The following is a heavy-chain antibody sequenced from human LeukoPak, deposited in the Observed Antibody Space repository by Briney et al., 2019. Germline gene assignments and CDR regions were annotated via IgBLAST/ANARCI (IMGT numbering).Heavy chain of an antibody. CDR2: IWYDGSNK. CDR1: GFTFSSYG. Sequence: GGSLRLSCAASGFTFSSYGMHWVRQAPGKGLEWVAVIWYDGSNKYYADSVKGRFTISRDNSKNTLYLQMNSLRAEDTAVYYCARPFTEYYYYGMDVWGQGTMVTVSS. J-gene: IGHJ6*02. CDR3: ARPFTEYYYYGMDV. V-gene: IGHV3-33*01.